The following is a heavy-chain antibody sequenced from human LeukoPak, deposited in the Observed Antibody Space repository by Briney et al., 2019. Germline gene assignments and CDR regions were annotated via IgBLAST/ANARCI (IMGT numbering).Heavy chain of an antibody. D-gene: IGHD2-2*01. J-gene: IGHJ4*02. V-gene: IGHV4-34*01. CDR3: ARGRCSSTSCYDY. Sequence: SETLSLTCTVSGGSISSYYWSWIRQPPGKGLEWIGEINHSGSTNYNPSLKSRVTISVDTSKNQFSLKLSSVTAADTAVYYCARGRCSSTSCYDYWGQGTLVTVSS. CDR1: GGSISSYY. CDR2: INHSGST.